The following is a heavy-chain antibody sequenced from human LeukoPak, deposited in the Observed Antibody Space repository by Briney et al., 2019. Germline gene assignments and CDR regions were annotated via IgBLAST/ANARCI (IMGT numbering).Heavy chain of an antibody. D-gene: IGHD5-18*01. J-gene: IGHJ4*02. CDR3: AKDRGYSYGVGFDY. CDR2: ISYDGSNK. CDR1: GFTFSSYG. V-gene: IGHV3-30*18. Sequence: GRSLRLSCAASGFTFSSYGMHWVRQAPGKGLEWVAVISYDGSNKYYADSVKGRFTISRDNSKNTLYLQMNSVRAEDTAVYYCAKDRGYSYGVGFDYWGQGTLVTVSS.